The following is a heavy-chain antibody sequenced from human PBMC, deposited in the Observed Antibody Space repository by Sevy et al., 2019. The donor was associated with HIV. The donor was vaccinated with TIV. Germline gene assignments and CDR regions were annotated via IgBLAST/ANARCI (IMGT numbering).Heavy chain of an antibody. Sequence: ASVKVSCKAPGHTFSGYYMHWVRQAPGQGPEWMGWINLDSGGTNYAQIFQGRVTMTRETSISTAYLELSRLRSDDTAVYYCASSVTLRFDYWGQGTQVTVSS. V-gene: IGHV1-2*02. CDR3: ASSVTLRFDY. J-gene: IGHJ4*02. CDR2: INLDSGGT. D-gene: IGHD4-17*01. CDR1: GHTFSGYY.